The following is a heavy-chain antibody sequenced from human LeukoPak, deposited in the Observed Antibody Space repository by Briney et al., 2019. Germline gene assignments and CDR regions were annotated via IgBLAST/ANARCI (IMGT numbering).Heavy chain of an antibody. CDR1: GFTFSSYS. Sequence: GGSLRLSCAASGFTFSSYSMNWVRQAPGKGLEWVAVISYDGSNKYYADSVKGRFTISRDNSKNTLYLQMNSLRAEDTAVYYCAKEGRVYSSSWYPYYFDYWGQGTLVTVSS. CDR3: AKEGRVYSSSWYPYYFDY. J-gene: IGHJ4*02. V-gene: IGHV3-30*18. D-gene: IGHD6-13*01. CDR2: ISYDGSNK.